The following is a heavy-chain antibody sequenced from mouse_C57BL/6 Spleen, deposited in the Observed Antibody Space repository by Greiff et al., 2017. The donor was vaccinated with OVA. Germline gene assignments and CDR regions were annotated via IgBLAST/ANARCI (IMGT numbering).Heavy chain of an antibody. Sequence: EVQVVESGGGLVKPGGSLKLSCAASGFTFSSYAMSWVRQTPEKRLEWVATISDGGSYTYYPDNVKGRFTISRDNAKNNLYLQMSHLKSEDTAMYYCARDDYGSRGAYWGQGTLVTVSA. J-gene: IGHJ3*01. V-gene: IGHV5-4*01. CDR3: ARDDYGSRGAY. CDR2: ISDGGSYT. D-gene: IGHD1-1*01. CDR1: GFTFSSYA.